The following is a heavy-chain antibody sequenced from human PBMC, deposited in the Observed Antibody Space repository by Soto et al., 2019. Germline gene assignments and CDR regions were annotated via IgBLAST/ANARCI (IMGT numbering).Heavy chain of an antibody. V-gene: IGHV3-7*05. D-gene: IGHD1-26*01. Sequence: GGSLTLSCEASGFTFSNYWMSWVRQTPGRGLEWVADIKKDGSDTYYVDSVKGRFTISRDNAKNSLFLQMNNLRADDTAVYYCARDPRDSEYAIFDYWGQGTLVTVSS. CDR3: ARDPRDSEYAIFDY. CDR1: GFTFSNYW. CDR2: IKKDGSDT. J-gene: IGHJ4*02.